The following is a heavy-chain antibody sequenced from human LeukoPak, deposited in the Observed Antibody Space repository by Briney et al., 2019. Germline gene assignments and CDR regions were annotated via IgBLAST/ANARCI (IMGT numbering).Heavy chain of an antibody. CDR1: GYTLTELS. J-gene: IGHJ4*02. CDR2: FDPEDGET. V-gene: IGHV1-24*01. D-gene: IGHD6-13*01. CDR3: ATDRVVSSSSWKDFDY. Sequence: ASVKVSCKVSGYTLTELSMHWVRQAPGKGLEWMGGFDPEDGETIYAQKFQGRVTMTEDTSTDTAYMELSSLRSEDTAVYYCATDRVVSSSSWKDFDYWGQGTLVTVSS.